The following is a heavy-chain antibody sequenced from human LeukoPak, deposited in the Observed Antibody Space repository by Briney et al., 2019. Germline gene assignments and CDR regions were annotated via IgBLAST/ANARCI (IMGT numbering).Heavy chain of an antibody. CDR2: ISSYNGDT. CDR3: ARKGEPKSSNLYYYYGMDV. Sequence: GASVKVSCKASGYTFARYGISWVRQAPGQGLEWMGWISSYNGDTKYAQRFQGRVTMTTDTSTNTAHMELRSLISDDTAVYYCARKGEPKSSNLYYYYGMDVWGQGTTVTVSS. D-gene: IGHD1-14*01. J-gene: IGHJ6*02. V-gene: IGHV1-18*01. CDR1: GYTFARYG.